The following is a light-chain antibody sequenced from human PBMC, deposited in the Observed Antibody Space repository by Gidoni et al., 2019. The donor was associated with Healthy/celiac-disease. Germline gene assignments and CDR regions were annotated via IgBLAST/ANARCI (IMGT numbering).Light chain of an antibody. V-gene: IGKV3-15*01. CDR2: GAS. Sequence: IVMTQSPATLSVSPGERATLYCRASQSVSSNLAGYQQKPGQAPRLLIYGASTRATGIPARFSGSGSGTEFTLTISSLQSEDFAVYYCQQYNNWPLYTFGQGTKLEIK. CDR3: QQYNNWPLYT. CDR1: QSVSSN. J-gene: IGKJ2*01.